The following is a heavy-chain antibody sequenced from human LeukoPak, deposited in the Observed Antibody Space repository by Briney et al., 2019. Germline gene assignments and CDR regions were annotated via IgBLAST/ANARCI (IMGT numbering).Heavy chain of an antibody. J-gene: IGHJ3*02. CDR1: GFTLSSYA. CDR2: ISYDGSNK. V-gene: IGHV3-30*04. D-gene: IGHD6-19*01. CDR3: ARDPSFDIAVAGDAFDI. Sequence: PGGSLRLSCAASGFTLSSYAMHWVRQPPGKGLEGVAVISYDGSNKYYADSVKGRFTISRDNSKNTLYLQMNSLRAEDTAVYYCARDPSFDIAVAGDAFDIWGQGTMVTVSS.